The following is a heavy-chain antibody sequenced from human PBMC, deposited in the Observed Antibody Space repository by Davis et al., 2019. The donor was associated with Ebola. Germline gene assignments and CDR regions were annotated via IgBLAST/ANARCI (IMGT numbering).Heavy chain of an antibody. D-gene: IGHD1-26*01. CDR1: GFTFTNAW. CDR3: AKDLGIVGASDLFDY. V-gene: IGHV3-48*02. CDR2: ISSSSSTI. Sequence: GGSLRLSCAASGFTFTNAWMSWVRQAPRKGLEWVSYISSSSSTIYYADSVKGRFIVSRDNAKNSLYLQMSSLRDEDTAVYYCAKDLGIVGASDLFDYWGQGTLVTVSS. J-gene: IGHJ4*02.